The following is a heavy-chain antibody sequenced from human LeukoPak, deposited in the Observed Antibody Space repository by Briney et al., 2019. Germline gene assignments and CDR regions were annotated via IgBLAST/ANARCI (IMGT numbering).Heavy chain of an antibody. CDR1: GYTFTSYG. Sequence: ASVKVSCKASGYTFTSYGISWVRQAPGQGLEWMGWISTYNGNTNYAQKLQGGVTMTTDTSTSTACMVLRSLRSDVRDVYYCAAGAGGYDSSGYPDYWGQGTLVTVSS. CDR3: AAGAGGYDSSGYPDY. D-gene: IGHD3-22*01. CDR2: ISTYNGNT. V-gene: IGHV1-18*01. J-gene: IGHJ4*02.